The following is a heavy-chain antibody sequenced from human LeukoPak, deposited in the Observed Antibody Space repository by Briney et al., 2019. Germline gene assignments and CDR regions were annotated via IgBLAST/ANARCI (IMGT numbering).Heavy chain of an antibody. V-gene: IGHV1-24*01. D-gene: IGHD1-26*01. J-gene: IGHJ4*02. CDR1: GYTLTQLV. CDR2: FDPEDGET. Sequence: GASVRVSCKVSGYTLTQLVIHWVRQAPGKGLEWMGGFDPEDGETIYAQKFQDRVTMTEDTSTDTAYMELSSLRSEDTAFYYCATSSGTYFLYWGQGTLVTVS. CDR3: ATSSGTYFLY.